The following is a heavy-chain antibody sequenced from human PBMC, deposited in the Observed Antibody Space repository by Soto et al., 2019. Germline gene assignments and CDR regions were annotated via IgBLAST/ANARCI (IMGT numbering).Heavy chain of an antibody. D-gene: IGHD3-16*01. CDR2: ISAYNGNT. V-gene: IGHV1-18*01. J-gene: IGHJ4*02. CDR1: GYTFTSYG. CDR3: TRGPNYICGSYRPFDY. Sequence: GASVKVSCKASGYTFTSYGISWVRQAPGQGLEWMGWISAYNGNTNYAQKLQGRVTMTTDTSTSTAYMELRSLRSDDTAVYYCTRGPNYICGSYRPFDYWGPGNLVTVSS.